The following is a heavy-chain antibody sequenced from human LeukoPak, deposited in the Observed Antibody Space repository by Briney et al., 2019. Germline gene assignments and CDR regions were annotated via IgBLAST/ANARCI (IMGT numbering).Heavy chain of an antibody. V-gene: IGHV3-48*03. D-gene: IGHD1-26*01. CDR2: ISSSDGTI. Sequence: GGSLRLSCAASGFTFSSYEMNWVRQAPGKGLEWVSYISSSDGTIYYADSVKGRFTISRDNSKSTLYLQMNSLRAEDTAVYYCARVSGSYYPNYFDYWGQGTLVTVSS. CDR1: GFTFSSYE. J-gene: IGHJ4*02. CDR3: ARVSGSYYPNYFDY.